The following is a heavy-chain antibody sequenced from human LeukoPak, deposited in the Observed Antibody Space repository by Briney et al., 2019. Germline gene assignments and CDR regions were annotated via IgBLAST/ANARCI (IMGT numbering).Heavy chain of an antibody. CDR1: GYTFTSYD. Sequence: GASVTVSCKASGYTFTSYDINWVRQATGQGLEWMGWMNPNSGNTGYAQKFQGRVTMTRNTSISTAYMELSSLRSEDTAVYYCARWSSGWYWYYGMDVWGQGTTVTVSS. J-gene: IGHJ6*02. CDR3: ARWSSGWYWYYGMDV. CDR2: MNPNSGNT. D-gene: IGHD6-19*01. V-gene: IGHV1-8*01.